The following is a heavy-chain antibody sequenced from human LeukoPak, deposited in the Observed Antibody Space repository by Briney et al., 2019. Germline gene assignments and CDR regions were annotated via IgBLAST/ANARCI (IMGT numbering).Heavy chain of an antibody. J-gene: IGHJ4*02. CDR3: ARLNPYECSGYSYSEVDH. V-gene: IGHV5-51*01. CDR1: GYSFPSYW. CDR2: IYPGDSDT. Sequence: GESLRISCRGSGYSFPSYWIVWVRQMPGKGLEWMGLIYPGDSDTRYSLCFQGQVTISAEKSISTAYVRWSTLKASDTAMYYCARLNPYECSGYSYSEVDHWGQGTLVTVSS. D-gene: IGHD3-22*01.